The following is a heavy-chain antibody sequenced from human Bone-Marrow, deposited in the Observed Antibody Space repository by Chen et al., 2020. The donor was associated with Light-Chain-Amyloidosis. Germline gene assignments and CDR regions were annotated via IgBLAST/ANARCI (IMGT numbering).Heavy chain of an antibody. J-gene: IGHJ4*02. Sequence: EVQLVESGGGLVKPGGSLGLSCAASGCTFSRYNMNWTRQAPGKGLEWISSISANSRDIYYAASVTGRFTISRDNARNSLVLQMNSLTAEDTAVYYCARDGPVSCSGGSCYIGFDYWGQGTLVTVSS. CDR1: GCTFSRYN. D-gene: IGHD2-15*01. CDR2: ISANSRDI. V-gene: IGHV3-21*01. CDR3: ARDGPVSCSGGSCYIGFDY.